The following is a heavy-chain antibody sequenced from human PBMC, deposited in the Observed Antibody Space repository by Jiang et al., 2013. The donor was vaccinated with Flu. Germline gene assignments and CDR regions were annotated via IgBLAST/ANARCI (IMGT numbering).Heavy chain of an antibody. CDR2: IDWDDDK. V-gene: IGHV2-70*11. CDR3: ARISGGSYYGAFDI. D-gene: IGHD1-26*01. J-gene: IGHJ3*02. CDR1: GFSLSTSGMC. Sequence: KPTQTLTLTCTFSGFSLSTSGMCVSWIRQPPGKALEWLARIDWDDDKYYSTSLKTRLTISKDTSKNQVVLTMTNMDPVDTATYYCARISGGSYYGAFDIWGQGTMVTVSS.